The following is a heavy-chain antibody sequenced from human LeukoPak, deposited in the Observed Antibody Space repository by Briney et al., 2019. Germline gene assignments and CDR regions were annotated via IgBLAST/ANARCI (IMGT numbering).Heavy chain of an antibody. D-gene: IGHD2-21*02. CDR1: GFTLSSYA. CDR3: ARDSVPKGDPFDY. J-gene: IGHJ4*02. V-gene: IGHV3-30*04. Sequence: QPGRSLRLSCAASGFTLSSYAMHWVRQAPGKGLEWVAVISYDGSNKYYADSVKGRFTISRDNSKNTLYLQMNSLRAEDTAVYYCARDSVPKGDPFDYWGQGTLVTVSS. CDR2: ISYDGSNK.